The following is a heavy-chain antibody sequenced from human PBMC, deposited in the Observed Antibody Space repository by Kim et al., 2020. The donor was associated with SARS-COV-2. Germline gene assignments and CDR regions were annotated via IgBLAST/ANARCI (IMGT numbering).Heavy chain of an antibody. CDR3: ARDGGDDSSGYYYYYGMDV. J-gene: IGHJ6*02. Sequence: RFTISRDNAKNSLYLQMNSLRAEDTAVYYCARDGGDDSSGYYYYYGMDVWGQGTTVTVSS. V-gene: IGHV3-11*06. D-gene: IGHD3-22*01.